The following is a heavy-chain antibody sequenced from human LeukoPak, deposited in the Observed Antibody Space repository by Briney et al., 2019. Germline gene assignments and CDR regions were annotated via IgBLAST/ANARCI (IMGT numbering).Heavy chain of an antibody. CDR1: GLTFSRHW. CDR2: IKPDGSEK. CDR3: ASRPPTGYAYLGVFDY. J-gene: IGHJ4*02. Sequence: GGSLRLSCAASGLTFSRHWMSWVRQAPGKGLEWVANIKPDGSEKYYVDSVRSRFTISRDNSRSSLYLQMNNLGAEDTALYYCASRPPTGYAYLGVFDYWGQGTLVTVSS. D-gene: IGHD3-9*01. V-gene: IGHV3-7*01.